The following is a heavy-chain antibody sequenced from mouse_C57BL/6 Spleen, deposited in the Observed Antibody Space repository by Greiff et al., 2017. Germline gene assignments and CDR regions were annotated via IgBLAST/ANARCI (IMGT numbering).Heavy chain of an antibody. V-gene: IGHV3-1*01. D-gene: IGHD2-1*01. CDR3: ARWGNHYFDY. CDR2: ISYSGST. Sequence: EVQLVESGPGMVKPSQSLSLTCTVTGYSITSGYDWHWIRHFPGNKLEWMGYISYSGSTNYNPSLKSRISITHDTSKNHFFLKLNSVTTEDTATYYCARWGNHYFDYWGQGTTLTVSS. J-gene: IGHJ2*01. CDR1: GYSITSGYD.